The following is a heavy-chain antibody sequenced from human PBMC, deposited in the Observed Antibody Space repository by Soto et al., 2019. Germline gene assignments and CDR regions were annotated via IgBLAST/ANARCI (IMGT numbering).Heavy chain of an antibody. J-gene: IGHJ6*03. D-gene: IGHD3-16*01. CDR2: ISWNSGSI. CDR3: APHSLVDTLGYSYYYMDV. CDR1: GFTVDDYA. Sequence: GGSLRLSCAASGFTVDDYAMHWVRQAPGKGLEWGSGISWNSGSIGYADAVKGRFTISRDNANNSLYLQMNSLRAEDTALYYCAPHSLVDTLGYSYYYMDVWGKGTTVTVSS. V-gene: IGHV3-9*01.